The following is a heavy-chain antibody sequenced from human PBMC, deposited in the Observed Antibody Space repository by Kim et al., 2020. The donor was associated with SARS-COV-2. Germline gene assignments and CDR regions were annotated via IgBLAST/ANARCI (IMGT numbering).Heavy chain of an antibody. Sequence: GGSLRLSCAASGFTFSGHGMHWVRQAPGKGLEWVAAIWYDGSNKYYADSVKGRFTISRDNSKNTLYLQMNSLRAEDTAVYYCAREDQHVTDFWGQGTLVTVSS. V-gene: IGHV3-33*01. CDR3: AREDQHVTDF. CDR2: IWYDGSNK. J-gene: IGHJ4*02. D-gene: IGHD2-2*01. CDR1: GFTFSGHG.